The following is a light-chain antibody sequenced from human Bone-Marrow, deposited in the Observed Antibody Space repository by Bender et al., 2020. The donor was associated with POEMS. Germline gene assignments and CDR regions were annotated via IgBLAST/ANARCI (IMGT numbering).Light chain of an antibody. J-gene: IGLJ1*01. CDR3: CSYTSTSTGI. V-gene: IGLV3-21*02. Sequence: SYVLTQPPSVSVAPGQTARITCGGNNIGSKSVHWYQQKPGQAPVLVVYDDSDRPSGIPERFSGSKSGNTASLTISGLQAEDEADYFCCSYTSTSTGIFGTGTKVTVL. CDR2: DDS. CDR1: NIGSKS.